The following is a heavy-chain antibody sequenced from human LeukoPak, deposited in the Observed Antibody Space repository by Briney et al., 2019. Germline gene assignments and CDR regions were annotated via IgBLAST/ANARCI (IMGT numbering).Heavy chain of an antibody. J-gene: IGHJ4*02. CDR1: GFTFSTYG. V-gene: IGHV3-33*01. D-gene: IGHD1-26*01. CDR3: ARFSDDY. Sequence: GGSLRLSCVASGFTFSTYGMHWVRQAPGKGLEWVAVIWYDGSNKYYTDSVKGRFTISRDNAKNSLYLQMNSLRAEDTAVYYCARFSDDYWGQGTLVTVSS. CDR2: IWYDGSNK.